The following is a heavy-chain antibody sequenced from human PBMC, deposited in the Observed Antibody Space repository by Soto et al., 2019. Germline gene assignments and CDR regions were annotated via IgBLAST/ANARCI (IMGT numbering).Heavy chain of an antibody. CDR2: ISSGGSP. CDR3: TLNHCAGGGCYDRDY. J-gene: IGHJ1*01. D-gene: IGHD2-15*01. Sequence: TLSLTCDVSDESVTSPGNYWNWIRQRPDTGLEWIGYISSGGSPFYNPSLKSRVSISLDTSKNVISLTLRSVTAADTAVYYCTLNHCAGGGCYDRDYWGRGTRVTVSS. V-gene: IGHV4-31*11. CDR1: DESVTSPGNY.